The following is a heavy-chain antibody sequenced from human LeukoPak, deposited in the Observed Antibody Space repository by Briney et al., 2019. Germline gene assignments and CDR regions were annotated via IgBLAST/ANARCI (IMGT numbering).Heavy chain of an antibody. CDR1: GFTFSSYE. Sequence: PGGSLRLSCAASGFTFSSYEMNWVRQAPGKGLEWVSYISSSGSTIYYADSVKGRFTISRDNAKNSLYLQMNTLRADDTAVYYCARQWGSSSGADPTYMDVWGKGTTVTVSS. V-gene: IGHV3-48*03. CDR2: ISSSGSTI. D-gene: IGHD6-6*01. J-gene: IGHJ6*03. CDR3: ARQWGSSSGADPTYMDV.